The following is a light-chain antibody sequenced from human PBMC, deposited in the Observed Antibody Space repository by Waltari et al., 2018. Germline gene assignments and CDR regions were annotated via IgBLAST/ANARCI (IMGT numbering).Light chain of an antibody. CDR1: QTVLYTSNNKNY. CDR3: QQYYTIPRT. CDR2: WAS. V-gene: IGKV4-1*01. Sequence: DIVMTQPPDSLAVSLGERATINCKSSQTVLYTSNNKNYLAWYQQKTGQPPKLLLYWASTRESGVPDRFTGSGSGTDFTLTISSLQAEDVAVYYCQQYYTIPRTFGQGTKLEIK. J-gene: IGKJ1*01.